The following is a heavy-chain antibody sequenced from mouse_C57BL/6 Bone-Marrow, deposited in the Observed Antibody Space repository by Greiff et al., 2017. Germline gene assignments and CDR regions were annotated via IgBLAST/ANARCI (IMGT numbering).Heavy chain of an antibody. CDR3: AKLGYYDYDVALDY. CDR2: IWGGGGT. V-gene: IGHV2-9*01. CDR1: GFSLTSYG. J-gene: IGHJ4*01. D-gene: IGHD2-4*01. Sequence: QVQLQQSGPGLVAPSHCLSISCTASGFSLTSYGVDWVRQPPGQGLEWLGVIWGGGGTNYNSALMSRLSIRKDNSKSHASFNMIRLQTDDTAMYYGAKLGYYDYDVALDYWGQGTSVTVSS.